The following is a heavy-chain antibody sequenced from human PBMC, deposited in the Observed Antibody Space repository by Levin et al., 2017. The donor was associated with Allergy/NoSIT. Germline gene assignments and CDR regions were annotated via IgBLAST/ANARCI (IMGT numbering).Heavy chain of an antibody. CDR3: AKRGPGLAFEV. V-gene: IGHV3-23*01. D-gene: IGHD7-27*01. J-gene: IGHJ3*01. CDR2: VNGNGGST. CDR1: GLTFSSYA. Sequence: GGSLRLSCAASGLTFSSYAMSWVRQAPGKGLEWVANVNGNGGSTNYADSVQGRFVISRDNFKDMLYLEMNRLRVEDTAVFYCAKRGPGLAFEVWGQGTMVTVSS.